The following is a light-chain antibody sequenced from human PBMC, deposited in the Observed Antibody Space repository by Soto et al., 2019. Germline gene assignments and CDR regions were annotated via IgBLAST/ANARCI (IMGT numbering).Light chain of an antibody. CDR1: QSVSSN. CDR3: QQYKNWPPGLLT. Sequence: EIVLTQSPATLSVSPGERATLSCRASQSVSSNLAWYQQKPGQAPRLLIYGASTRATGIPARFSGSGSGTEFTLTISSLQSEEFAVYYCQQYKNWPPGLLTFGGGTKVEIK. J-gene: IGKJ4*01. CDR2: GAS. V-gene: IGKV3-15*01.